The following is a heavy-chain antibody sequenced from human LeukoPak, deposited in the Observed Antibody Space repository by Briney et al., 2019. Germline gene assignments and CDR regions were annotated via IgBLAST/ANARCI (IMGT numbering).Heavy chain of an antibody. CDR1: GFTFSSYW. D-gene: IGHD5-24*01. CDR2: IKQDGSEK. V-gene: IGHV3-7*03. J-gene: IGHJ4*02. Sequence: PGGSLRLSCAASGFTFSSYWMSWVRQAPGKGLEWVANIKQDGSEKYYVDSVKGRFTISRDNSKNTLYLQLNSLRAEDTAVYYXXXXXXXXXXGYNLYYFDYWGQGTLVTVSS. CDR3: XXXXXXXXXGYNLYYFDY.